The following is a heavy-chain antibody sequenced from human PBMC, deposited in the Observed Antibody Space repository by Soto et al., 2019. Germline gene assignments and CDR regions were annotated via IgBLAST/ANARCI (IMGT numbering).Heavy chain of an antibody. Sequence: WGSLRLSCAASGFTFISYAIIFFRHSPGKGLEWVSAISGSGGSTYYADSVKGRFTISRDNSRNTLYLQMNSLRAEDTAVYYCAKDFHDSSGYFDYWGQGTLVTVSS. CDR1: GFTFISYA. CDR2: ISGSGGST. CDR3: AKDFHDSSGYFDY. V-gene: IGHV3-23*01. J-gene: IGHJ4*02. D-gene: IGHD3-22*01.